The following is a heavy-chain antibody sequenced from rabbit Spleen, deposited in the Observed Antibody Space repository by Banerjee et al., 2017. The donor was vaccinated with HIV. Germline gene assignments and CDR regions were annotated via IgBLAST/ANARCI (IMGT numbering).Heavy chain of an antibody. D-gene: IGHD4-1*01. J-gene: IGHJ3*01. Sequence: QEQLVESGGGLVQPEGSLTLTCKAAGFDFSSSYYMCWVRQAPGKGLEWIGIIYAAKGGTDSASWVNGRFTISSDNAQSTVDLKMTSLTAADTATYFCARAIVPWLGLTRLDLWDPGTLVTV. CDR2: IYAAKGGT. CDR3: ARAIVPWLGLTRLDL. V-gene: IGHV1S43*01. CDR1: GFDFSSSYY.